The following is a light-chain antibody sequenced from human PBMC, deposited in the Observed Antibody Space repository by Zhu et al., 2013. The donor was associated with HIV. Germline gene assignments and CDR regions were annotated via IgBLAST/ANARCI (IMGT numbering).Light chain of an antibody. CDR2: GTS. V-gene: IGKV3-20*01. CDR3: QQYGSSPWT. J-gene: IGKJ1*01. CDR1: QSVSNNY. Sequence: EIVLTQSPVTLSLSPGERATLSCRASQSVSNNYLAWYQQRPGQAPRLLVYGTSTRATDIPDRFSGSGSGTDFSLTITRLEPEDFAVYHCQQYGSSPWTFGQGTKVELK.